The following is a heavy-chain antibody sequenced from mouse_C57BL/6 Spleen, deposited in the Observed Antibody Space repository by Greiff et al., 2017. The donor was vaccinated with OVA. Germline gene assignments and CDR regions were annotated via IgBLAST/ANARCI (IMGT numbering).Heavy chain of an antibody. CDR1: GYSFTSGYY. J-gene: IGHJ3*01. CDR2: LRYDGSN. D-gene: IGHD1-1*01. CDR3: AREGQFYGRGAWFAY. V-gene: IGHV3-6*01. Sequence: EVKLMELGPGLVKPSQSLSLTCSVTGYSFTSGYYWNWIRQFPGNKLEWMGYLRYDGSNNYNPSFKNRTSLTRATSKKQLCLKLNSVTTEDTATYYCAREGQFYGRGAWFAYWGQGTLVTVSA.